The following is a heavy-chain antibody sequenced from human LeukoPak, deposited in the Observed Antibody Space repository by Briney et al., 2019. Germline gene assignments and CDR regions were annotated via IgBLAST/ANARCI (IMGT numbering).Heavy chain of an antibody. D-gene: IGHD5-24*01. CDR2: IIPIFGTA. Sequence: ASVKVSCKASGYTFTSYGISWVRQAPGQGLEWMERIIPIFGTANYAQKFQGRVTITTDESTSTAYMELSSLRSEDTAVYYCASVTETATIDYWGQGTLVTVSS. CDR1: GYTFTSYG. J-gene: IGHJ4*02. CDR3: ASVTETATIDY. V-gene: IGHV1-69*05.